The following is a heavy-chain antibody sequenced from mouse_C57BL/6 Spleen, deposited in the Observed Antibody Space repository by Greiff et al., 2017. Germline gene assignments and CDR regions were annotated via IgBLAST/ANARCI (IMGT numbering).Heavy chain of an antibody. CDR1: GFSLTSYG. CDR3: ASYYYGSSGFAY. J-gene: IGHJ3*01. D-gene: IGHD1-1*01. Sequence: VQLQQSGPGLVQPSQSLSITCTVSGFSLTSYGVHWVRQSPGKGLEWLGVIWRGGSTDYNAAFRSRLSITKDNSKSQVFFKMNSLQADDTAIYYCASYYYGSSGFAYWGQGTLVTVSA. V-gene: IGHV2-5*01. CDR2: IWRGGST.